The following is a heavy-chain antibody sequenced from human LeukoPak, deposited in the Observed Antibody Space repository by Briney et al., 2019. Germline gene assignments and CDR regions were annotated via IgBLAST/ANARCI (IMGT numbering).Heavy chain of an antibody. D-gene: IGHD3-22*01. J-gene: IGHJ1*01. CDR3: ARGDYYDSSGPEH. CDR2: IWYDGSNK. CDR1: GFTFSSYG. V-gene: IGHV3-33*01. Sequence: GGSLRLSCAASGFTFSSYGMHWVRQAPGKGLEWVAVIWYDGSNKYYADSVKGRFTISRDNSKNTLYLQMNSLRAEDTAVYYCARGDYYDSSGPEHWGQGTLVTVSS.